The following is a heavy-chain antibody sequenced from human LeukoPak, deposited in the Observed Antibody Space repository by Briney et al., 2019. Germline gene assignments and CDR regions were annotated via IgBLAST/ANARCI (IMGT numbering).Heavy chain of an antibody. CDR1: GGSISSYY. V-gene: IGHV4-59*01. D-gene: IGHD3-10*01. CDR3: ARHYMVRGVLDY. CDR2: IYYSGST. Sequence: SETLSLTCTVSGGSISSYYWSWIRQPPGKRLEWIGYIYYSGSTNYNPSLKSRVTISVDTSKNQFSLKLSSVTAADTAVYYCARHYMVRGVLDYWGQGTLVTVSS. J-gene: IGHJ4*02.